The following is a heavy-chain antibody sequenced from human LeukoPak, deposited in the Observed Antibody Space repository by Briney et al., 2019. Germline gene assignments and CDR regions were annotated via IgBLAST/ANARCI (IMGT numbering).Heavy chain of an antibody. J-gene: IGHJ4*02. V-gene: IGHV4-34*01. Sequence: PSETLSLTCAVYGGSFSGYYWSWIRQPPGKGLKWIGEINHSGSTNYNPSLKSRVTISVDTSKNQFSLKLSSVTAADTAVYYCASSDSSSWYVRVVYYVYWGQGTLVTVSS. CDR3: ASSDSSSWYVRVVYYVY. CDR2: INHSGST. CDR1: GGSFSGYY. D-gene: IGHD6-13*01.